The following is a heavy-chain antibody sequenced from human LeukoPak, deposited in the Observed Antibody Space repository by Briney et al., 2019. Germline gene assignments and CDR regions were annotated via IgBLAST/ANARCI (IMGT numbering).Heavy chain of an antibody. CDR2: INPSGGST. Sequence: ASVKVSCKASGYTFTSYYMHWVRQAPGQGLEWMGIINPSGGSTSYAQKFQGRVTMTRDTSTSTVYMELSSLRSEDTAVYYCARDRCSSTSCYTFDYWGQETLVTVSS. V-gene: IGHV1-46*03. D-gene: IGHD2-2*02. CDR3: ARDRCSSTSCYTFDY. CDR1: GYTFTSYY. J-gene: IGHJ4*02.